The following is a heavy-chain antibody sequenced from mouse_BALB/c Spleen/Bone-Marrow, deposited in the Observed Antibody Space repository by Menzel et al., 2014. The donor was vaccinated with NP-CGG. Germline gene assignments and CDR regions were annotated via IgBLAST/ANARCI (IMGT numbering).Heavy chain of an antibody. CDR3: ARWEYYAMDY. V-gene: IGHV14-3*02. CDR1: GFNIKDTY. J-gene: IGHJ4*01. D-gene: IGHD4-1*01. CDR2: IDPANGNT. Sequence: VQLQQSGAELVKPGASVKLSCTASGFNIKDTYMHWVKQRPEQGMEWIGRIDPANGNTKYDPKFQGKATITADTSSNTAYLQLSSLTSEDTAVYYCARWEYYAMDYWGQGTSVTVSS.